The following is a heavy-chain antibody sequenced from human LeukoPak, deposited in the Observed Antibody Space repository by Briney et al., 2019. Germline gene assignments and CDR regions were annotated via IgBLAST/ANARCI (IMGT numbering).Heavy chain of an antibody. Sequence: ASVKVSCKASGYTFTIYYIHWVRQAPGQGLGWMGILNPSGGSTSYAQKFQGRVTMTRDTSTSTVYMELSSLRSDDTAVYYCARGAPTAAGLGRGYWGQGTLVTVSS. V-gene: IGHV1-46*01. J-gene: IGHJ4*02. CDR2: LNPSGGST. CDR3: ARGAPTAAGLGRGY. D-gene: IGHD6-13*01. CDR1: GYTFTIYY.